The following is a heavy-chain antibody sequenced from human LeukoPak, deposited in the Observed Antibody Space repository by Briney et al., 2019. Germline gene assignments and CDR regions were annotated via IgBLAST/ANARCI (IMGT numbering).Heavy chain of an antibody. CDR1: GGSFSGYY. J-gene: IGHJ4*02. D-gene: IGHD4-23*01. CDR3: ARTRPTVVTFDY. V-gene: IGHV4-34*01. Sequence: SETLSLTCAVYGGSFSGYYWNWIRQPPGKGLEWIGEINHSGSTNYNPSLKSRVTMSVDTSKNQFSLKLSSVTAADTAVYYCARTRPTVVTFDYWGQGTLVTVSS. CDR2: INHSGST.